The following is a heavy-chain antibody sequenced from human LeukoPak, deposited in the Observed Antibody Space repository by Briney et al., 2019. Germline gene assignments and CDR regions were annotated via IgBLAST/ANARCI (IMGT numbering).Heavy chain of an antibody. V-gene: IGHV4-34*01. D-gene: IGHD5-18*01. CDR3: ARGIQLLR. CDR2: INHSGST. Sequence: SETLSLTCAVYGGSFSGYYWSWIRQPPGKGLEWIGEINHSGSTNYNPSVKSRVTISVDTSKSQFSLKLSSVTAADTAVYYCARGIQLLRWGQGTLVTVSS. J-gene: IGHJ4*02. CDR1: GGSFSGYY.